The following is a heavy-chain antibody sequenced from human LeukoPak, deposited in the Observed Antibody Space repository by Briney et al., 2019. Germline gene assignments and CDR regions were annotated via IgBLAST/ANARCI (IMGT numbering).Heavy chain of an antibody. CDR2: INPNSGGT. CDR1: GYTFTDYY. Sequence: ASVKVSCKASGYTFTDYYMHWVRQAPGQGLEWMGWINPNSGGTNYAQKFQGRVTMTRDTSISTAYMELSRLRSDDTAVYYCARGPLVTAILGVSDYWGQGTLVTVSS. D-gene: IGHD2-21*02. CDR3: ARGPLVTAILGVSDY. J-gene: IGHJ4*02. V-gene: IGHV1-2*02.